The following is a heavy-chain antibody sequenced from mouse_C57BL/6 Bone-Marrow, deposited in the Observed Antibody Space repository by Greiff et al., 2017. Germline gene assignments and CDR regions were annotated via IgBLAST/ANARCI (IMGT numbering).Heavy chain of an antibody. V-gene: IGHV1-74*01. Sequence: QVQLKQPGAELVKPGASVKVSCKASGYTFTSYWMHWVKQRPGQGLEWIGRIHPSDSDTNYNQKFKGMATLTVDKSSSTAYMQLSSLTSEDSAVYYCAIFDYDGPSFAYWGQGTLVTVSA. CDR3: AIFDYDGPSFAY. D-gene: IGHD2-4*01. CDR2: IHPSDSDT. J-gene: IGHJ3*01. CDR1: GYTFTSYW.